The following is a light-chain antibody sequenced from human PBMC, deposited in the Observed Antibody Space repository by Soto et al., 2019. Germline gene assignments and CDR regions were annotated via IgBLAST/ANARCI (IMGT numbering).Light chain of an antibody. CDR3: ETWDSRGVV. Sequence: QPVVTQSSSASASLGSSVKLTCTLSSGHSTYIIAWHQQQPGKAPRYLMKLERSGSYNKGSGVPDRFSGSSSGADRYLTISNLQSEDEADYYCETWDSRGVVFGGGTKGPS. J-gene: IGLJ2*01. CDR2: LERSGSY. CDR1: SGHSTYI. V-gene: IGLV4-60*03.